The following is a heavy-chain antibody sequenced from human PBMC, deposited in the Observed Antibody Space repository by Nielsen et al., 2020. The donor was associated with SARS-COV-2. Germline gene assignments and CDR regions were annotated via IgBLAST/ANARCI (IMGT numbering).Heavy chain of an antibody. CDR3: AKDGVVRGDALDL. V-gene: IGHV3-23*01. CDR1: GFTFSSYA. Sequence: GESLKISCAASGFTFSSYAMSWVRQAPGKGLEWVSAISGSGGSTYYTDSVKGRFSISRDNSKNTLFLQMHSLRVEDTAVYYCAKDGVVRGDALDLWGQGTMVTASS. CDR2: ISGSGGST. D-gene: IGHD3-10*01. J-gene: IGHJ3*01.